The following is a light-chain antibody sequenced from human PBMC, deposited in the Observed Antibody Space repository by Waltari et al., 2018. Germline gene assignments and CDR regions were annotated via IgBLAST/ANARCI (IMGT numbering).Light chain of an antibody. V-gene: IGLV1-36*01. CDR2: YDD. J-gene: IGLJ2*01. CDR3: AAWDDNLKAVV. CDR1: SSNIGNNV. Sequence: QSVLTQPPSVSEAPRQRVTIACSGSSSNIGNNVVNWYQQVPGEAPKLLIYYDDMFPSGVSDRFSGSRSGTSASLAISGLQSEDEADYYCAAWDDNLKAVVFGGGTKVTVL.